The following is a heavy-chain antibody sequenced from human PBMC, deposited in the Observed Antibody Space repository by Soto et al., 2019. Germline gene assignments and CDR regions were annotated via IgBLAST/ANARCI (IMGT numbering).Heavy chain of an antibody. D-gene: IGHD6-19*01. J-gene: IGHJ6*04. CDR2: IKSKTDGGTT. Sequence: RRLSCAASGFTFSNAWMSWVRQAPGKGLEWVGRIKSKTDGGTTDYAAPVKGRFTISRDDSKNTLYLQMNSLKTEDTAVYYCTTLKQWLVLRYYYGMDVWGXGTTVTVSS. V-gene: IGHV3-15*01. CDR1: GFTFSNAW. CDR3: TTLKQWLVLRYYYGMDV.